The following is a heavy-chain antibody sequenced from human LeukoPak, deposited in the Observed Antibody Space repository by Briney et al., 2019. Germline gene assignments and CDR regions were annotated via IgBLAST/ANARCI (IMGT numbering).Heavy chain of an antibody. D-gene: IGHD2-15*01. CDR2: IVPFVNKA. Sequence: GASVKVSCKASGGTLSSYPIGWVRQAPGQGLEWMGRIVPFVNKADYAQKFQDRVTITADQATNTVYMELTSLGFEDTAVYYCARPKGDSGHDGVWFDPWGQGTLVTVSS. V-gene: IGHV1-69*02. J-gene: IGHJ5*02. CDR1: GGTLSSYP. CDR3: ARPKGDSGHDGVWFDP.